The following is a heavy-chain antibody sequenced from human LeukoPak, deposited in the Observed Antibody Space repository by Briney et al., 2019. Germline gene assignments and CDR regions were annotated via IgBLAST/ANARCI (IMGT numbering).Heavy chain of an antibody. CDR3: AVVPAAIGPNYGDYEDC. V-gene: IGHV3-30*04. CDR1: GFTFSSYA. Sequence: GGSLRLSCAASGFTFSSYAMHWVRQAPGKGLEWVAVISYDGSNKYYADSVKGRFTISRDNSKNTLYLQMNSLRAEDTAVYYCAVVPAAIGPNYGDYEDCWGQGTLVTVSP. D-gene: IGHD2-2*01. J-gene: IGHJ4*02. CDR2: ISYDGSNK.